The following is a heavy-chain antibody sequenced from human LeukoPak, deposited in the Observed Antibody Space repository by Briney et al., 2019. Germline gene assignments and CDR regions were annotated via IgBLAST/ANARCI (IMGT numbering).Heavy chain of an antibody. J-gene: IGHJ4*02. CDR2: IYSGGGT. V-gene: IGHV3-53*01. CDR3: ARSYYYDSSGYPTSFDY. CDR1: RFTVSSNY. Sequence: GSLRLSCAASRFTVSSNYMSWVRQAPGKGLEWVSVIYSGGGTYYADSVKGRFTISRDNSKNTLYLQMNSLRAEDTAVYYCARSYYYDSSGYPTSFDYWGQGTLVTVSS. D-gene: IGHD3-22*01.